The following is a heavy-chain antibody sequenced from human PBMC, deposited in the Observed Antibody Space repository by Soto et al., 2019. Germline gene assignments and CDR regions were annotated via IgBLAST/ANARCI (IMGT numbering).Heavy chain of an antibody. CDR3: AKSGIVATMRTFSWCDS. CDR2: ISGGGTST. J-gene: IGHJ5*01. Sequence: EVQLLESGGNLVQPGGSLRLSCAASGFTFSNYGMNWVRQAPGKGLEWVSAISGGGTSTHYADSVKGRFTISRDNSKNTLNLQLTISRADDTALYYCAKSGIVATMRTFSWCDSLGQGTLGTVAS. V-gene: IGHV3-23*01. CDR1: GFTFSNYG. D-gene: IGHD2-2*01.